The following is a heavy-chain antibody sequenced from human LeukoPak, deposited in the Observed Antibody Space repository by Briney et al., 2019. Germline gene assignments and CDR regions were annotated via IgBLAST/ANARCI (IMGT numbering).Heavy chain of an antibody. D-gene: IGHD3-22*01. CDR2: ITSSSTYI. CDR3: ARHVVAVGFDY. CDR1: GFTFSTYT. V-gene: IGHV3-21*01. Sequence: GGSLRLSCAASGFTFSTYTMNWVRQAPGKGLEWVSSITSSSTYIYYADSVKGRFTISRDNAKNSLYLQMNSLRAEDTAVYYCARHVVAVGFDYWGQGTLVTVSS. J-gene: IGHJ4*02.